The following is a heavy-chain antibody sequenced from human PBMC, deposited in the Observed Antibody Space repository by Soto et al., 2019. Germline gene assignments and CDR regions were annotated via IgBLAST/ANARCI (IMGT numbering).Heavy chain of an antibody. V-gene: IGHV1-2*02. D-gene: IGHD2-2*01. CDR3: ASGGYQIPYYFDY. Sequence: ASVNDSCTAAGYTFNSHYTHCVGQAPGQGLEWMGWINSNTGGTNYAQKFQGKVTMTRDRSISTAYMELNSLTSDDTAVYYCASGGYQIPYYFDYLGQGTLGIVSS. CDR2: INSNTGGT. CDR1: GYTFNSHY. J-gene: IGHJ4*02.